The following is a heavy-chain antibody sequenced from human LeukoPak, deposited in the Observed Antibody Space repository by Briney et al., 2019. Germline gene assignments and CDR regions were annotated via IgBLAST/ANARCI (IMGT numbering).Heavy chain of an antibody. CDR1: GFIFSPYA. CDR3: ARVEWELRAFDI. J-gene: IGHJ3*02. D-gene: IGHD1-26*01. V-gene: IGHV3-23*01. Sequence: GGSLRLSCAASGFIFSPYAMSWVRQAPGKGLEWVAGIAGGDDRFYADSVKGRFSISRDNSKNTVDLQMNSLRAEDTAVYYCARVEWELRAFDIWGRGTMITVSS. CDR2: IAGGDDR.